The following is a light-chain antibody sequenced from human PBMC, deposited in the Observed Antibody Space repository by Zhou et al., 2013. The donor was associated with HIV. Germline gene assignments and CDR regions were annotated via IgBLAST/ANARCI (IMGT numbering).Light chain of an antibody. V-gene: IGKV3-15*01. J-gene: IGKJ1*01. CDR2: GVS. CDR1: QSVATN. Sequence: EIVMTQSPATLSVSPGERATLSCRASQSVATNLAWYQQKPGQAPRLLIYGVSTRAAGVPARFSGSGAWTEFTLTISSMQSEDFAVYYCQQYNNWAGTFGQGTKGGNQT. CDR3: QQYNNWAGT.